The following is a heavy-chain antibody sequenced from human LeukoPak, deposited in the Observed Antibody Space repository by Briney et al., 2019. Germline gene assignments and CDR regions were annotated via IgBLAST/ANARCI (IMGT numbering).Heavy chain of an antibody. V-gene: IGHV1-2*02. CDR1: GYTFTGYY. D-gene: IGHD4-17*01. CDR3: ARDLFRYGDYSQ. Sequence: ASVKVSCKASGYTFTGYYMHWVRQAPGQGLEWMGWINPNSGGTNYAQKFQGRVTMTRDTSISTAYMELSRLRPDDTAVYYCARDLFRYGDYSQWGQGTLVTVSS. CDR2: INPNSGGT. J-gene: IGHJ4*02.